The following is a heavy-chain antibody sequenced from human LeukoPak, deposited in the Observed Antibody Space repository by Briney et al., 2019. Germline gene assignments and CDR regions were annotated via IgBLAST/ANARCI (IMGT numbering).Heavy chain of an antibody. D-gene: IGHD3-22*01. CDR2: ISYDGSNK. V-gene: IGHV3-30*04. Sequence: PGGSLRLSCAASGFTFSSYAMHWVRQAPGKGLEWVAVISYDGSNKYYADSVKGRFTISRDDSKNSLYLQMNSLKTEDTAVYYCARAKRQSGYYFDYWGQGTLVTVSS. CDR1: GFTFSSYA. J-gene: IGHJ4*02. CDR3: ARAKRQSGYYFDY.